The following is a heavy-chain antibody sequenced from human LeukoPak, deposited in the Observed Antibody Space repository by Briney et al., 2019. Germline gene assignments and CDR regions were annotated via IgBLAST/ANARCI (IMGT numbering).Heavy chain of an antibody. V-gene: IGHV3-9*01. CDR3: AKDDSFDY. CDR2: ISWNSGSI. J-gene: IGHJ4*02. CDR1: GFTFSSYA. Sequence: GGSLRLSCAASGFTFSSYAMSWVRQAPGKGLEWVSGISWNSGSIGYADSVKGRFTISRDNAKNSLYLQMNSLRAEDTALYYCAKDDSFDYWGQGTLVTVSS.